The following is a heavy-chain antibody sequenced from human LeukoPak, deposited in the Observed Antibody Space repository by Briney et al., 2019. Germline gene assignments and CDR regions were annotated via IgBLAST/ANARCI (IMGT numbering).Heavy chain of an antibody. CDR3: AKRASGSGTSLYYFDY. D-gene: IGHD3-10*01. CDR1: GFTFSSYA. CDR2: ISNSGGST. Sequence: GGSLRLSCAASGFTFSSYAMGWVRQAPGKGLEWVSVISNSGGSTFYADSVKGRFTISRDNSTTTLYLQMNSLRAEDTAVYYCAKRASGSGTSLYYFDYWGQGTLVTVSS. J-gene: IGHJ4*02. V-gene: IGHV3-23*01.